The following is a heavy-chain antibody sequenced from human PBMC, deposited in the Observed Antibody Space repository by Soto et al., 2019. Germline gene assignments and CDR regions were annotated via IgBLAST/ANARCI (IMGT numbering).Heavy chain of an antibody. J-gene: IGHJ5*02. CDR3: SHGGSS. Sequence: WGFLRLSCAGSGFTVTNKGMSWIRQAPGKGLEWVSIIYGGGATYYTDSVKGRFTISRDSSKNTLFLQMNNLRAEDTAVYYCSHGGSSWGRGTLV. V-gene: IGHV3-66*01. D-gene: IGHD3-16*01. CDR2: IYGGGAT. CDR1: GFTVTNKG.